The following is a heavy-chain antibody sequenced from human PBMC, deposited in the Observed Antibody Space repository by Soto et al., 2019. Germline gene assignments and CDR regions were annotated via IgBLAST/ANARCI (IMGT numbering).Heavy chain of an antibody. J-gene: IGHJ4*02. CDR2: ISGSGGST. CDR1: GFTFSSYA. D-gene: IGHD6-19*01. CDR3: AKYRHQWLAQLGY. V-gene: IGHV3-23*01. Sequence: GGSLRLSCAASGFTFSSYAMSWVRQAPGKGLEWVSAISGSGGSTYYADSVKGRFTTSRDNSKNTLYLQMNSLRAEDTAVYYSAKYRHQWLAQLGYWGQGTLVTVSS.